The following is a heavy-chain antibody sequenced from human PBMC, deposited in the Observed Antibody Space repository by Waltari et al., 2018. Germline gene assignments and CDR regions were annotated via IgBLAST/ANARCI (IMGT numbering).Heavy chain of an antibody. CDR1: GGSFSGYY. D-gene: IGHD2-2*01. CDR2: INHRRST. V-gene: IGHV4-34*01. CDR3: ARGTYCSSTSCPTYYYYGMDV. J-gene: IGHJ6*02. Sequence: QVQLQQWGAGLLKPSETLSLTCAVYGGSFSGYYWSWIRQPPGKGLEWIGEINHRRSTNYNPSRKGRVTISVDTSKNQVSLKLSSVTAADTAVYYCARGTYCSSTSCPTYYYYGMDVWGQGTTVTVSS.